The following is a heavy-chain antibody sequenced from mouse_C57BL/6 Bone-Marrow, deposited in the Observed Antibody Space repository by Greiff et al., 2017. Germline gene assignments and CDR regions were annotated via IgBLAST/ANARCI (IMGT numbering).Heavy chain of an antibody. CDR2: ISSGSSTI. V-gene: IGHV5-17*01. CDR1: GFTFSDYG. CDR3: ARDGNFEGFAY. J-gene: IGHJ3*01. Sequence: EVKLVESGGGLVKPGGSLKLSCAASGFTFSDYGMHWVRQAPEKGLEWVAYISSGSSTIYYADTVKGRFTISRDNAKNTLFLQMTSLRSEDTAMYYGARDGNFEGFAYWGQGTLVTVSA. D-gene: IGHD2-1*01.